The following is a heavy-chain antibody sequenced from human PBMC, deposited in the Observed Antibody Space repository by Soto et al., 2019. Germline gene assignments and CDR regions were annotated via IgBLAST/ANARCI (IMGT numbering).Heavy chain of an antibody. Sequence: ASVKVSCKASGYTFTSYAMHWVRQAPGQRLEWMGWINAGNGNTKYSQKFQGGVSITRDTSASTAYMELSSLRSEDTAVYYCASGPITIFGVVPDWFDPWGQGTLVTVSS. J-gene: IGHJ5*02. CDR1: GYTFTSYA. V-gene: IGHV1-3*01. D-gene: IGHD3-3*01. CDR2: INAGNGNT. CDR3: ASGPITIFGVVPDWFDP.